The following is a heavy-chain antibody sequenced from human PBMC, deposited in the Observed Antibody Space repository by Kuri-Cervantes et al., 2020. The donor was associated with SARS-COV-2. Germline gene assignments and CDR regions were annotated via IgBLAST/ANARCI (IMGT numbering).Heavy chain of an antibody. CDR1: GASLSSADFY. Sequence: LRLSCTVSGASLSSADFYWSWIRQPPGKGLEWIGYIYFSGTTYYNPSLQSRVTISVDTSKNQFSLKLTSVTVPDTAVYYCVSTETGNTNWFDPWGQGTLVTVSS. D-gene: IGHD1-7*01. CDR3: VSTETGNTNWFDP. CDR2: IYFSGTT. V-gene: IGHV4-30-4*01. J-gene: IGHJ5*02.